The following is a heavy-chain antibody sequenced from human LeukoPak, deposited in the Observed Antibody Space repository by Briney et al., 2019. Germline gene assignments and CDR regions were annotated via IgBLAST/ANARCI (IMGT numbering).Heavy chain of an antibody. Sequence: PGGSLRLSCAASGFTFSSYWMHWVRQAPGEGLVWVSRINSDGSSTSYADSVKGRFTISRDNAKNTLYLQMNSLRAEDTAVYYCARPGVGGYNYYYYYYMDVWGKGTTVTVSS. CDR3: ARPGVGGYNYYYYYYMDV. V-gene: IGHV3-74*01. J-gene: IGHJ6*03. CDR1: GFTFSSYW. CDR2: INSDGSST. D-gene: IGHD5-12*01.